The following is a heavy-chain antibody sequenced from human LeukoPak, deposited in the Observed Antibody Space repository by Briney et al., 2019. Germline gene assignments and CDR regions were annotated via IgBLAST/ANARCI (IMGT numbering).Heavy chain of an antibody. V-gene: IGHV3-66*02. CDR3: ARGVHDFWSGFYFDY. J-gene: IGHJ4*02. CDR2: IYSGGST. CDR1: GFIVSSNY. D-gene: IGHD3-3*01. Sequence: GGSLRLSCAASGFIVSSNYMSGVRQAPGKALEWVSVIYSGGSTYCADSVKGRFTISRDKSKNTLFLQMNSLRVEDTAVYYCARGVHDFWSGFYFDYWGQGTLVTVSS.